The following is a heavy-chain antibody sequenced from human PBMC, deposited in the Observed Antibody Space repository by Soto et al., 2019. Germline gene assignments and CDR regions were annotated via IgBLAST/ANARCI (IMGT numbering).Heavy chain of an antibody. CDR2: ISSSSSYI. V-gene: IGHV3-21*01. CDR3: ARNGDSSGYYYYYRMDV. CDR1: GFTFSSYS. J-gene: IGHJ6*02. D-gene: IGHD3-22*01. Sequence: GGSLRLSCAASGFTFSSYSMDWVRQAPGKXLEWVSSISSSSSYIYYADSVKGRFTISRDNAKNSLYLQMNSLRAEDTAVYYCARNGDSSGYYYYYRMDVWGQGTTVTVSS.